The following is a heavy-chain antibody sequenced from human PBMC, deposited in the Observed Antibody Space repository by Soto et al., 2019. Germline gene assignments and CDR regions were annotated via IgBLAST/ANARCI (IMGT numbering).Heavy chain of an antibody. J-gene: IGHJ6*02. D-gene: IGHD1-26*01. V-gene: IGHV3-11*06. CDR2: ISSSSSYT. CDR3: ARGIVGAEAYYYGMDV. CDR1: GFTFSDYY. Sequence: RLSCAASGFTFSDYYMSWIRQAPGKGLEWVSYISSSSSYTNYADSVKGRFTISRDNAKNSLYLQMNSLRAEDTAVYYCARGIVGAEAYYYGMDVWGQGTTVTVTS.